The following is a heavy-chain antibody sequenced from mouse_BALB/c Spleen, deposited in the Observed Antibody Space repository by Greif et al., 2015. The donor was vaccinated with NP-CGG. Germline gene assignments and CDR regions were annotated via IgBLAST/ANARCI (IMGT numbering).Heavy chain of an antibody. J-gene: IGHJ3*01. Sequence: EVQLQESGPELVKPGASVKISCKTSGYTFTEYTMHWVKQSHGKSLEWIGGINPNNGGTNYNQKFKDKATLTVDKSSSPAYRELGSLASEDSAVYYYASRYDGFTYWGQGTLVTVSA. D-gene: IGHD1-1*01. CDR1: GYTFTEYT. V-gene: IGHV1-18*01. CDR3: ASRYDGFTY. CDR2: INPNNGGT.